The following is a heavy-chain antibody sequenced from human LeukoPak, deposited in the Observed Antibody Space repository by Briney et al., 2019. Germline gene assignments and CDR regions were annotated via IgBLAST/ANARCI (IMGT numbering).Heavy chain of an antibody. CDR1: GGSISGTNW. Sequence: PSGTLSLTCGVSGGSISGTNWWSWVRQPPGQGLEWIGEISLAGQTNYNPSLNGRVTMSLDKSSNQLSLHLTSLTAADTATYFCWGESGPFCPFGYWGQGTLVIVSS. D-gene: IGHD1-26*01. J-gene: IGHJ4*02. CDR2: ISLAGQT. V-gene: IGHV4-4*02. CDR3: WGESGPFCPFGY.